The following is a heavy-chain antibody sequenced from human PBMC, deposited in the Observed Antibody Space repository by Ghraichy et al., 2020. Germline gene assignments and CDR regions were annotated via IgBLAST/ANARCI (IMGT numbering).Heavy chain of an antibody. CDR2: IYYSGST. CDR1: GGSISSSSYY. D-gene: IGHD6-25*01. Sequence: SETLSLTCTVSGGSISSSSYYWGWIRQPPGKGLEWIGSIYYSGSTYYNPSLKSRVTISVDTSKNQFSLKLSSVTAAVTAVYYCARDLGRGYRNFNYFDYWGQGTLVTVSS. CDR3: ARDLGRGYRNFNYFDY. J-gene: IGHJ4*02. V-gene: IGHV4-39*07.